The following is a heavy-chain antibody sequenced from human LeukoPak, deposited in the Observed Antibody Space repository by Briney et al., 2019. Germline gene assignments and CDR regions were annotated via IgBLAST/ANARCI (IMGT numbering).Heavy chain of an antibody. V-gene: IGHV4-34*01. CDR2: INHSGST. CDR3: ARAGFDGDYGGGFDP. D-gene: IGHD4-17*01. Sequence: SETLSLTCAVYGGSFSGYYWSWIRQPPGKGLEWIGEINHSGSTNYNPSPKSRVTISVDTSKNQFSLKLSSVTAADTAVCYCARAGFDGDYGGGFDPWGQGTLVTVSS. J-gene: IGHJ5*02. CDR1: GGSFSGYY.